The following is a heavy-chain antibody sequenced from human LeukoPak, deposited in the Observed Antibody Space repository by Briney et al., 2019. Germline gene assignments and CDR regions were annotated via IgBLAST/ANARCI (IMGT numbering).Heavy chain of an antibody. CDR2: IYPGDSDT. CDR1: GYSFTNYW. V-gene: IGHV5-51*01. CDR3: ALMTPTPDVFDI. J-gene: IGHJ3*02. Sequence: GESLKISCKGSGYSFTNYWIAWVRQLPGKGLEWMGIIYPGDSDTRYSPSFQGQVTISADKSISTAYLQWSSLKASDTAMYYCALMTPTPDVFDIWAQGTMVTVSS.